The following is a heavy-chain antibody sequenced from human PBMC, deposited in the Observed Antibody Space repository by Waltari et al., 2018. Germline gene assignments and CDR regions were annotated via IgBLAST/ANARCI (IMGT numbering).Heavy chain of an antibody. V-gene: IGHV3-21*01. CDR3: AGRTIAEYYFDY. Sequence: EVQLVESGGGLVKPGGSLRLSCAASGFTFSSYSMNWVRQAPGEGLGWVSVISSSSSYKYYATSVKCRFTISRDNAKNALYLQMNSLRAEDTAVYYCAGRTIAEYYFDYWGQGTLVTVSS. CDR2: ISSSSSYK. J-gene: IGHJ4*02. D-gene: IGHD6-13*01. CDR1: GFTFSSYS.